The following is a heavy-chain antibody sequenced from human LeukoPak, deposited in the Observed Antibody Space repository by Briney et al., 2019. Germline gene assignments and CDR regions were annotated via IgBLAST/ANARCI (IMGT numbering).Heavy chain of an antibody. CDR1: GGSIGSGDYY. J-gene: IGHJ4*02. D-gene: IGHD3-10*01. V-gene: IGHV4-30-4*01. Sequence: SETLSPTCTVSGGSIGSGDYYWSWIRQPPGKGLEWIGYIYYSGSTYYNPSLKSRVTISVDTSKNQFSLKLSSVTAADTAVYYCARDNGSGSYSSWGQGTLVTVSS. CDR3: ARDNGSGSYSS. CDR2: IYYSGST.